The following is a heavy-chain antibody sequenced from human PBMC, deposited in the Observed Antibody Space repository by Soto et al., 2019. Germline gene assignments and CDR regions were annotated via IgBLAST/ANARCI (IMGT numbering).Heavy chain of an antibody. CDR2: IYYSGST. D-gene: IGHD4-17*01. V-gene: IGHV4-31*03. CDR1: GGSISSGGYY. CDR3: ARALTTVTLFDP. Sequence: QVQLQESGPGLVKPSQTLSLTCTVSGGSISSGGYYWSWIRQHPGKGLEWIGYIYYSGSTHYNPSLXSXXTISVDTSKNQFSLKLSSVPAADTAVYYCARALTTVTLFDPWGQGTLVTVSS. J-gene: IGHJ5*02.